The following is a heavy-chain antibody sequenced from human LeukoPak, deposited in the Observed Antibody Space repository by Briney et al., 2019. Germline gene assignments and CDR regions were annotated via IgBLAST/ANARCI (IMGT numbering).Heavy chain of an antibody. V-gene: IGHV4-59*01. J-gene: IGHJ1*01. D-gene: IGHD1-26*01. Sequence: SETLSLTCTVSGGSISNYYWSWIRQPPGKGLEWIGYINYSGRTYYNPSLRSRVTISVDTSKNQFTLNLNSVTAADTAVYYCARALSGTYGFFQHWGQGTLVTVSS. CDR2: INYSGRT. CDR3: ARALSGTYGFFQH. CDR1: GGSISNYY.